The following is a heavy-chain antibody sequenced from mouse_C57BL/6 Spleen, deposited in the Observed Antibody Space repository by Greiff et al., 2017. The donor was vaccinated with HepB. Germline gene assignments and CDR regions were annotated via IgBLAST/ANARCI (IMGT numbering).Heavy chain of an antibody. Sequence: VKLQESDAELVKPGASVKISCKVSGYTFTDHTIHWMKQRPEQGLEWIGYIYPRDGSTKYNEKFKGKATLTADKSSSTAYMQLNSLTSEDSAVYFCARWRGLFHYFDYWGQGTTLTVSS. CDR2: IYPRDGST. J-gene: IGHJ2*01. CDR1: GYTFTDHT. D-gene: IGHD1-1*01. CDR3: ARWRGLFHYFDY. V-gene: IGHV1-78*01.